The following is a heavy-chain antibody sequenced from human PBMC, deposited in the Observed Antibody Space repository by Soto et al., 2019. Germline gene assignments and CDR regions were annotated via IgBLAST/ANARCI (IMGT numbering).Heavy chain of an antibody. V-gene: IGHV1-18*01. CDR2: ISAYNGNT. J-gene: IGHJ5*02. D-gene: IGHD6-19*01. CDR1: GYTFTSYL. CDR3: ARRTRQWLGFDP. Sequence: GSVNVSCKASGYTFTSYLIGWVRQAPGQGLEWIGWISAYNGNTNYAQKLQGRVTMTTDTSTSTAYMELRSLRSDDTAVYYCARRTRQWLGFDPWGQGTLVTVSS.